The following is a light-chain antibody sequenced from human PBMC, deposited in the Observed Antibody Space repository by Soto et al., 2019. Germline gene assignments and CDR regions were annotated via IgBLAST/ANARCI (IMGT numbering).Light chain of an antibody. Sequence: IVRTQSPATLSVSPGQRATLSCRASQSVSNNLAWYQQKPGQAPRLLIYGASTRAAGIPARFSGSGSGTDFTLTIRSLQSEDFAIYYCQHYNNWPPWTFGQGTKVEIK. CDR3: QHYNNWPPWT. CDR1: QSVSNN. CDR2: GAS. J-gene: IGKJ1*01. V-gene: IGKV3-15*01.